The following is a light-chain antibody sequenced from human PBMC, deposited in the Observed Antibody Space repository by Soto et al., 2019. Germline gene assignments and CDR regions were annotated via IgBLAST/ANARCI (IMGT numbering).Light chain of an antibody. CDR1: QSVTNS. Sequence: EIVLTQSPATLSLSPGERASLSCRASQSVTNSLAWFQQKPGQPPRLVIYDISKRAAGTPARFSGGGSGTDFTLTIRSLETEDFAVYYCQVRSTWPPEITFGRGT. CDR3: QVRSTWPPEIT. CDR2: DIS. V-gene: IGKV3-11*01. J-gene: IGKJ3*01.